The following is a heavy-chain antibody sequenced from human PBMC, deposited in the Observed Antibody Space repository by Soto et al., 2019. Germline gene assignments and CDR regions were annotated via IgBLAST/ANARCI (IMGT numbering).Heavy chain of an antibody. Sequence: SETLSLTCTVSGGSISSGGYYWSWIRQHPGKGLEWIGYIYYSGSTYYNPSLKSRVTISVDTSKNQFSLKLSSVTAADTAVYYCATEGSVGQLAGHNYYYYGMDVWGQGTTVTVSS. CDR2: IYYSGST. CDR3: ATEGSVGQLAGHNYYYYGMDV. J-gene: IGHJ6*02. CDR1: GGSISSGGYY. V-gene: IGHV4-31*03. D-gene: IGHD6-13*01.